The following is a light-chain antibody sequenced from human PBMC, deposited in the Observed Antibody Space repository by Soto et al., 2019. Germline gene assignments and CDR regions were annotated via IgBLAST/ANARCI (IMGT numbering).Light chain of an antibody. J-gene: IGLJ1*01. CDR2: EDN. V-gene: IGLV2-23*01. CDR3: CSYAGGSTYA. CDR1: SSDVGGYNL. Sequence: QSALTPPASVSGSPGQSITISCAGTSSDVGGYNLVSWYQPHPGKAPKLMIYEDNERPSGVSNRFSGSKSGNTASLTISGLRAEDEADYYCCSYAGGSTYAFGTGTKVTVL.